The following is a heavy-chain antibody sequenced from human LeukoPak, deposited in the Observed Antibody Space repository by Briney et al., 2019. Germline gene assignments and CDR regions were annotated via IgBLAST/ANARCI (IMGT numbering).Heavy chain of an antibody. CDR2: MNPNSGNT. D-gene: IGHD1-26*01. CDR3: ARRVGAKGRFDY. V-gene: IGHV1-8*01. Sequence: ASVEVSCKASGYTFTSYDINWVRQATGQGLEWMGWMNPNSGNTGYAQKFQGRVTMTRNTSISTAYMELSSLRSEDTAVYYCARRVGAKGRFDYWGQGTLVTVSS. J-gene: IGHJ4*02. CDR1: GYTFTSYD.